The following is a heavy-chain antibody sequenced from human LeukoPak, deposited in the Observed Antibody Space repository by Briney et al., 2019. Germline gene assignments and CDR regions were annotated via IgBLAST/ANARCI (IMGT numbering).Heavy chain of an antibody. Sequence: KTSETLSLTCTVSGASISNYDWSWIRQPPGKGLEWIGYIYYSGSTNYNPSLKSRVTISVDTSKNQFSLKLSSVTAADTVVYYCAIKARSRIVVAVSAFDIWGQGTMVTVSS. CDR2: IYYSGST. CDR3: AIKARSRIVVAVSAFDI. D-gene: IGHD6-19*01. CDR1: GASISNYD. V-gene: IGHV4-59*12. J-gene: IGHJ3*02.